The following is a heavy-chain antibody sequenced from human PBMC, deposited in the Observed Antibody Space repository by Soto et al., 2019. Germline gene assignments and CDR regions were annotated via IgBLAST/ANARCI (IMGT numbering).Heavy chain of an antibody. J-gene: IGHJ5*02. CDR1: GYTFTSYD. D-gene: IGHD3-16*01. V-gene: IGHV1-69*13. CDR2: IIPIFGKA. CDR3: AREGGGAPAA. Sequence: GASVKVSCKASGYTFTSYDINWVRQAPGQGLEWMGGIIPIFGKANYAQKFQGRVTITADESTSTAYMELSSLRSEDTAVYYCAREGGGAPAAWGQGTLVTVSS.